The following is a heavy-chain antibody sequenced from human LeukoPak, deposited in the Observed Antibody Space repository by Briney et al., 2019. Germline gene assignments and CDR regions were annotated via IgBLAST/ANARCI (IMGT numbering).Heavy chain of an antibody. CDR3: AIYSSSGLDY. Sequence: SETLSLTCTVSGGSIRSYHWSWIRQPPGKGLEWIGYIYNSGSTNYSPSLKSRVTISVDTSKNQFSLKLSSVTAEDTAVYYCAIYSSSGLDYWGQGTLVTVSS. J-gene: IGHJ4*02. CDR2: IYNSGST. V-gene: IGHV4-59*01. D-gene: IGHD6-19*01. CDR1: GGSIRSYH.